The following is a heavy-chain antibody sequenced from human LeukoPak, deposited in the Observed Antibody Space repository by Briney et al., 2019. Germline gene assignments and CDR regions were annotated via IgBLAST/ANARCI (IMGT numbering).Heavy chain of an antibody. V-gene: IGHV4-39*07. CDR1: GGSISSSSYY. J-gene: IGHJ5*02. Sequence: SSETLSLTCTVSGGSISSSSYYWGWIRQPPGKGLEWIGSIYYSGSTYYNPSLKSRVTISVDTSKNQFSLKLSSVTAADTAVYYCARDRFLEWWNWFDPWGQGTLVTVSS. CDR2: IYYSGST. CDR3: ARDRFLEWWNWFDP. D-gene: IGHD3-3*01.